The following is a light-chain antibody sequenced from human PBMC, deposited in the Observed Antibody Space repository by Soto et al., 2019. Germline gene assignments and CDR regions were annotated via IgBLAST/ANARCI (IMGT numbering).Light chain of an antibody. CDR1: QSVSSY. CDR3: QQRSNWPRWT. J-gene: IGKJ1*01. Sequence: EIVLTQSPATLSLSPGERATLSCRASQSVSSYLAWYQQKPVQAPRLLIYDASNRATGIPARFSGSGSGTDCTLTISSLEPEDFAVYYCQQRSNWPRWTFGKGTKVEIK. CDR2: DAS. V-gene: IGKV3-11*01.